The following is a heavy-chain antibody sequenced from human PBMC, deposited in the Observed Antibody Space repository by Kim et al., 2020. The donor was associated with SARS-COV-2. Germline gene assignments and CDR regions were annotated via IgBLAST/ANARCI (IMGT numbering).Heavy chain of an antibody. CDR3: ARSIFIAAAGIAFDY. J-gene: IGHJ4*02. V-gene: IGHV4-31*03. Sequence: SETLSLTCTVSGGSISSGGYYWSWIRQHPGKGLEWIGYIYYSGSTYYNPSLKSRVTISVDTSKNQFSLKLSSVTAADTAVYYCARSIFIAAAGIAFDYWGQGTLVTVSS. D-gene: IGHD6-13*01. CDR2: IYYSGST. CDR1: GGSISSGGYY.